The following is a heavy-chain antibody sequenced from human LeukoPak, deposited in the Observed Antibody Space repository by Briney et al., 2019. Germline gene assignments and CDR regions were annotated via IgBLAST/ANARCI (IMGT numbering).Heavy chain of an antibody. Sequence: PGGSLRLSCAASGFTFSSYGMHWARQAPGKGLEWVAVISYDGSNKYYADSVKGRFTISRDNSKNTLYLQMNSLRAEDTAVYYCAKDGYDSSGSLDYWGQGTLVTVSS. D-gene: IGHD3-22*01. CDR1: GFTFSSYG. CDR3: AKDGYDSSGSLDY. CDR2: ISYDGSNK. J-gene: IGHJ4*02. V-gene: IGHV3-30*18.